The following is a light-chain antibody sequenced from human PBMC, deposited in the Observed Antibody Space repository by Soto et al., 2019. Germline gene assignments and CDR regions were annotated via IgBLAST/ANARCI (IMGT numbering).Light chain of an antibody. CDR1: QSISTW. CDR2: KAS. J-gene: IGKJ4*01. CDR3: QQYNTYPLT. V-gene: IGKV1-5*03. Sequence: DIQMTQSPSTLSASVGDRVTITCRDSQSISTWLAWYKQKPGKALKLLIYKASNLEGGIPSRFSGSGSGTEFNITISSLQPDDFATYDCQQYNTYPLTFGGGTAVEIK.